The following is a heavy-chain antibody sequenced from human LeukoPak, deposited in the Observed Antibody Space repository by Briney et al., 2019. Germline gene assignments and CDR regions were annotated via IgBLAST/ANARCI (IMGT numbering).Heavy chain of an antibody. CDR1: GFTFSTYF. CDR3: ARERRDTIVHPGAFDI. Sequence: GRSLRLSCAASGFTFSTYFMHWVRQAPGKGLEWVAVIASDGSHTFYVESVKGRFTISRDNSKNTLYLQMNSLRAEDTAVYFCARERRDTIVHPGAFDIWGQGTMVTVSS. J-gene: IGHJ3*02. D-gene: IGHD2-15*01. CDR2: IASDGSHT. V-gene: IGHV3-30-3*01.